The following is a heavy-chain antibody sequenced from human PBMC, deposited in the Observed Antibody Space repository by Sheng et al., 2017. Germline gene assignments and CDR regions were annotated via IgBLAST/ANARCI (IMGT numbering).Heavy chain of an antibody. V-gene: IGHV1-69*02. CDR2: IIPMLGIT. Sequence: QVQLVQSGTEVKKPGSSVKVSCKASGGTFNTFTFTWVRQAPGQGLEWLGRIIPMLGITNYTPKLQGRVTITADKSTSTAYMELSSLTSEDTAVYYCAKRTGYCAGTSGCQRGDDFDVWGQGTLVSVSS. CDR1: GGTFNTFT. J-gene: IGHJ3*01. CDR3: AKRTGYCAGTSGCQRGDDFDV. D-gene: IGHD3-9*01.